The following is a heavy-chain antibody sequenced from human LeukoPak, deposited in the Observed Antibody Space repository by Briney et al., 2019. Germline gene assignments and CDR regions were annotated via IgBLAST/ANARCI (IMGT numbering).Heavy chain of an antibody. CDR1: GGSISSYY. J-gene: IGHJ6*03. CDR2: IYTSGST. CDR3: AREGDTNLYYYYMDV. Sequence: SETLSLTCTVSGGSISSYYWSWIRQPAGEGLEWIGRIYTSGSTNYNPSLKSRVTMSVDTSKNQFSLKLSSVTAADTAVYYCAREGDTNLYYYYMDVWGKGTTVTVSS. D-gene: IGHD1-14*01. V-gene: IGHV4-4*07.